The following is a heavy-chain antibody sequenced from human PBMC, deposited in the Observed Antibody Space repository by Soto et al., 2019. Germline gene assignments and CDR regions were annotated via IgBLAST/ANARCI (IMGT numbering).Heavy chain of an antibody. J-gene: IGHJ4*02. Sequence: ASVKVSCKASGYTFTGYYMHWVRQAPGQGLEWMGWINPNSGGTNYAQKFQGWVTMTRDTSISTAYMELSSLRSEDTAVYYCARGSMASGWYPRWGQGTLVTVSS. CDR1: GYTFTGYY. V-gene: IGHV1-2*04. CDR3: ARGSMASGWYPR. D-gene: IGHD6-19*01. CDR2: INPNSGGT.